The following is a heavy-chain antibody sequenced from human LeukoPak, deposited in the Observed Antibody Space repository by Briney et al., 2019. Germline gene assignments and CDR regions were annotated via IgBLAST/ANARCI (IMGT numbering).Heavy chain of an antibody. CDR2: ISDNGGST. D-gene: IGHD6-19*01. CDR3: ARVGLPAYSNGGLEN. Sequence: GGSLRLSCAASGFTFSSYAMHWVRQAPGKGLEYVSTISDNGGSTFYANSVKGRFTISRDNSKNTLYLQMGSLRAEDTAVYFCARVGLPAYSNGGLENWGQGTLVTVSS. J-gene: IGHJ4*02. CDR1: GFTFSSYA. V-gene: IGHV3-64*01.